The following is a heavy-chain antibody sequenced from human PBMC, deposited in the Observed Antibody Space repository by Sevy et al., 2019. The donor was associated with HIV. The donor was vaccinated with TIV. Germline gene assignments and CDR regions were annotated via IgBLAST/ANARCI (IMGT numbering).Heavy chain of an antibody. CDR2: IYHRGST. V-gene: IGHV4-59*03. CDR1: GGSISDFY. J-gene: IGHJ6*02. D-gene: IGHD3-10*01. Sequence: SETLSLTCTVSGGSISDFYWSWIRQPPGKGLEWLGYIYHRGSTNYKPSLASRVTISVDTSKNQFSLNLSSVTAADTALYYCAGAGGAKDYGMDVWGQGTTVTVSS. CDR3: AGAGGAKDYGMDV.